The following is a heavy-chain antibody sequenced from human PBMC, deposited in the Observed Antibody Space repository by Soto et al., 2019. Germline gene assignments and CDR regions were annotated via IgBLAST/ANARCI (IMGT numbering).Heavy chain of an antibody. CDR1: GGSISSGDYY. CDR2: IYDSGST. CDR3: ARGLSGDKVDS. Sequence: QVQLQESGPGLVKPSQTLSLTCTIAGGSISSGDYYWSWIRQPPGKGLEWIGHIYDSGSTYNNPSLNSRVTISIDPSENQFSLNLRSVTAADTAVYYCARGLSGDKVDSWGQGTLVTVCS. J-gene: IGHJ4*02. D-gene: IGHD1-1*01. V-gene: IGHV4-30-4*01.